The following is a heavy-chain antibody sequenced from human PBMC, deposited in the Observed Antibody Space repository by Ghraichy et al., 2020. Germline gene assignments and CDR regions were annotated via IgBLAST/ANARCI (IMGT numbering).Heavy chain of an antibody. Sequence: GGSLRLSCAASGFTFSSYAMSWVRQAPGKGLEWVSAISGSGGSTYYADSVKGRFTISRDNSKNTLYLQMNSLRAEDTAVYYCAKDRMATTPLTESSFDYWGQGTLVTVSS. D-gene: IGHD5-24*01. CDR1: GFTFSSYA. J-gene: IGHJ4*02. V-gene: IGHV3-23*01. CDR3: AKDRMATTPLTESSFDY. CDR2: ISGSGGST.